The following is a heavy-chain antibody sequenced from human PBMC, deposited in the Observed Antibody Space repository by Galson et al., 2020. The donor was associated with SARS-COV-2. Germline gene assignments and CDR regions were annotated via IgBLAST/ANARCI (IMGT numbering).Heavy chain of an antibody. CDR3: AKRGDYSNNYSVDFAS. V-gene: IGHV3-23*01. CDR1: GFTHNSYA. D-gene: IGHD2-15*01. Sequence: GESLKISCAASGFTHNSYAKSWVRQTPGKGLEWVSSILGSGGSTYYADSVKGRFTITRDNSKNTVYLQMNVLRAEDTAVYYCAKRGDYSNNYSVDFASWGQGTLVTVSS. CDR2: ILGSGGST. J-gene: IGHJ4*02.